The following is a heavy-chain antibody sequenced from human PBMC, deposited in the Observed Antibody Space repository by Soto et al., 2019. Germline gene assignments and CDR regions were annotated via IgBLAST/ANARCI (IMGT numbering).Heavy chain of an antibody. V-gene: IGHV3-64*02. Sequence: VQLVESGEGLVQPGGSLRLSCATSGFTFSTFAMHWVRQAPGKGLEYVAAIGADGGRTYYAESVKGRFTISRDSSNNTVYLQMGSLRDEDTAVYYCARGRHYYGMDVWGQGTTVAVSS. CDR3: ARGRHYYGMDV. J-gene: IGHJ6*02. CDR2: IGADGGRT. CDR1: GFTFSTFA.